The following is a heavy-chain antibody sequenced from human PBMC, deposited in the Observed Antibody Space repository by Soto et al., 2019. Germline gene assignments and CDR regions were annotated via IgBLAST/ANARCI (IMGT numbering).Heavy chain of an antibody. D-gene: IGHD5-12*01. CDR3: ARLGGYSGYDHDY. CDR2: INHSGST. J-gene: IGHJ4*02. CDR1: GGSFSGYY. Sequence: PSETLSLTCAVYGGSFSGYYWSWIRQPPGKGLEWIGEINHSGSTNYNPSLKSRVTISVDTSKNQFSLKLSSVTAADTAVYYCARLGGYSGYDHDYWGQGTLVTVSS. V-gene: IGHV4-34*01.